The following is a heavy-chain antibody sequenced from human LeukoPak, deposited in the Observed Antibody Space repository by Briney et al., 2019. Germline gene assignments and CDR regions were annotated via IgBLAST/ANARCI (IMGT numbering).Heavy chain of an antibody. CDR2: ISGTGAGT. D-gene: IGHD1-26*01. Sequence: GGPLRLSCAASGFTFRNYAMSWVRQAPGKGLEWVSGISGTGAGTYYADSVKGRFTISRDNSKNMLYLQMNSLRAEDTAVYYCATVWTAGARDFDYWGQGTLVTVSS. CDR3: ATVWTAGARDFDY. J-gene: IGHJ4*02. CDR1: GFTFRNYA. V-gene: IGHV3-23*01.